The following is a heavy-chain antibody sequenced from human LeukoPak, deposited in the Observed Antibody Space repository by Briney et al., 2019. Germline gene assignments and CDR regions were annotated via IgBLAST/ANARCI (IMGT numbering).Heavy chain of an antibody. CDR3: ARVKDTIVGATEIDY. Sequence: ASVKVSCKASGYTFTGYGISWVRQAPGQGLEWMGWISAYNGNTNCAQKLQGRVTMTTDSSTSTAYMELRSLRSDDTAVYYCARVKDTIVGATEIDYWGQGTLVTVSS. CDR2: ISAYNGNT. D-gene: IGHD1-26*01. V-gene: IGHV1-18*01. CDR1: GYTFTGYG. J-gene: IGHJ4*02.